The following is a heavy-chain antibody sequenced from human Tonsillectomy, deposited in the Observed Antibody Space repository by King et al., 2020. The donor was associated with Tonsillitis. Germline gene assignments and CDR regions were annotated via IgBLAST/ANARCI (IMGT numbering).Heavy chain of an antibody. Sequence: VQLVESGGGLVQPGGSLRLSCSASGFTFSSYAMHWVRQAPGKGLEYVSAISSNGGSTYYADSVKGRFTTSRDNSKNTLYLQMSSLRAEDTAVYYCVKGGYCSSTSCYNWFDPWGQGTLVTVSS. CDR3: VKGGYCSSTSCYNWFDP. CDR2: ISSNGGST. CDR1: GFTFSSYA. V-gene: IGHV3-64D*06. D-gene: IGHD2-2*01. J-gene: IGHJ5*02.